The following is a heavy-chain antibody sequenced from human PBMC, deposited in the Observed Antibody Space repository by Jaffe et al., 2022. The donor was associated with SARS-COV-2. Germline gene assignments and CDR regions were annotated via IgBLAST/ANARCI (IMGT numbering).Heavy chain of an antibody. CDR2: MNANSGNT. CDR1: GYTFINND. D-gene: IGHD3-10*01. J-gene: IGHJ5*02. CDR3: ARGAGRGGADWFDP. Sequence: QVQLVQSGAEVRKPGASVKVSCKASGYTFINNDINWVRQAAGQGLEWMGWMNANSGNTGPAQKFQGRLTMTRDTSISTAYMELSNLRYEDTAVYFCARGAGRGGADWFDPWGQGTLVTVSS. V-gene: IGHV1-8*01.